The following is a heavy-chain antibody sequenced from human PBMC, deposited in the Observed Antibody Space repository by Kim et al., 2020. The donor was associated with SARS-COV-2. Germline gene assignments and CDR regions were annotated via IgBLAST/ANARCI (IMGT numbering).Heavy chain of an antibody. CDR2: GNGNT. V-gene: IGHV1-3*01. Sequence: GNGNTIYSQKFQGRVTFTTDTSASTAYMELSFLRSEDSAVYYCPGGFYFDYWGQGTLVTVSS. D-gene: IGHD3-16*01. J-gene: IGHJ4*02. CDR3: PGGFYFDY.